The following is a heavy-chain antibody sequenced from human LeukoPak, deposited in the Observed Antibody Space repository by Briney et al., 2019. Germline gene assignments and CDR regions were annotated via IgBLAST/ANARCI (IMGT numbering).Heavy chain of an antibody. CDR1: GFTFSSYA. V-gene: IGHV3-23*01. Sequence: GGSLRLSCAASGFTFSSYAMSWVRQAPGKGLEWVSAISGSGGSTYYADSVKGRFTISRDNSKNTLYLQMNSLRAEDTAVYYCAKIGTIAAAGSKDWFDPWGQGTLVTVSS. J-gene: IGHJ5*02. CDR3: AKIGTIAAAGSKDWFDP. D-gene: IGHD6-13*01. CDR2: ISGSGGST.